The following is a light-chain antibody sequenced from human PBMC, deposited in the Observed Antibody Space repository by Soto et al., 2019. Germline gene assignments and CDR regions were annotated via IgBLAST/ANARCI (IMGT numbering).Light chain of an antibody. V-gene: IGKV1-39*01. CDR2: AAS. CDR1: QSISSY. CDR3: QQTYSTPPIT. J-gene: IGKJ5*01. Sequence: DIQMTQSPSSLSASVGDRVTITCRASQSISSYLNWYQQKPGKGPKVLIYAASSLQSGVPSRFSGSGSGTAFTLTISSLQPEDFATYYCQQTYSTPPITFGRGTRLEIK.